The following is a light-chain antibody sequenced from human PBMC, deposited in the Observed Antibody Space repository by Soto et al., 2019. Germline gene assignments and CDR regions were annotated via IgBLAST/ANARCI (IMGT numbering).Light chain of an antibody. CDR1: QGISSY. Sequence: DIQMTQSPSSLSASIGDRVTITCRASQGISSYLAWYQQKPGQAPNLLIYSASTFQSGVPYRFSGSGSGTDFTLTIISLKPADFATYDCPHANIIPPIFGGGTKVEI. CDR3: PHANIIPPI. V-gene: IGKV1-12*01. J-gene: IGKJ4*01. CDR2: SAS.